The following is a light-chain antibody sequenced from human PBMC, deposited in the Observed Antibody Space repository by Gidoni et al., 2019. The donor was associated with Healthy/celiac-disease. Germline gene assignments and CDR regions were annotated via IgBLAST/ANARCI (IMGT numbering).Light chain of an antibody. CDR3: CSYAGSYPHVV. Sequence: QSALTQPRSVSGSPGQSVTISCTGTSSDVGGYNYVSWYQQHPGKAPKLMIYDLSKRPSGVPDRFSGSKSGNTASLTISGLQAEDEADYYCCSYAGSYPHVVFGGGTKLTVL. CDR1: SSDVGGYNY. V-gene: IGLV2-11*01. J-gene: IGLJ2*01. CDR2: DLS.